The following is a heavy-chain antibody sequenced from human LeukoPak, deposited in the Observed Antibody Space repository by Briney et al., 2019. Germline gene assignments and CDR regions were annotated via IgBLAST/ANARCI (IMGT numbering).Heavy chain of an antibody. CDR2: MNPNSGNT. Sequence: ASVKVSCKASGYTFTSYDINWVRQATGQGLEWMGWMNPNSGNTGYAQKFQGRVTMTRNTSISTAYMELSSLRSEDTAVYYCARGLFPCNGGSCYLQNQPSDYWGQGTLVTASS. CDR1: GYTFTSYD. CDR3: ARGLFPCNGGSCYLQNQPSDY. D-gene: IGHD2-15*01. V-gene: IGHV1-8*01. J-gene: IGHJ4*02.